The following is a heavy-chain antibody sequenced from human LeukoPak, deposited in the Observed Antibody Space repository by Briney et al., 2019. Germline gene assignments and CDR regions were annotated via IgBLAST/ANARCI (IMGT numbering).Heavy chain of an antibody. CDR3: AKAGIQKWLVPFDY. CDR2: IRYDGSNK. D-gene: IGHD6-19*01. Sequence: GGSLRLSCAASGFTFSSYGMHWVRQAPGKGLEWVAFIRYDGSNKYYADSVKGRFTISRDNSKNTLYLLMNSLRAEDTAVYYCAKAGIQKWLVPFDYWGQGTLVTVSS. J-gene: IGHJ4*02. CDR1: GFTFSSYG. V-gene: IGHV3-30*02.